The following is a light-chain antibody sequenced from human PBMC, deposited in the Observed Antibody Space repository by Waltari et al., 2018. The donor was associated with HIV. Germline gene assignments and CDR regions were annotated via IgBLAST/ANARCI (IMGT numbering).Light chain of an antibody. J-gene: IGLJ2*01. CDR1: TSAVGGYNY. CDR3: CSYAGSYTWL. V-gene: IGLV2-11*01. Sequence: QSALTQPRSVSGSPGLSVTIPCIGTTSAVGGYNYVSWYRQHPGEAPKLIIYDVTKRPSGVPDRFSGAKSVNTASLTVSGLQADDEAEYYCCSYAGSYTWLFGGGTKLTVL. CDR2: DVT.